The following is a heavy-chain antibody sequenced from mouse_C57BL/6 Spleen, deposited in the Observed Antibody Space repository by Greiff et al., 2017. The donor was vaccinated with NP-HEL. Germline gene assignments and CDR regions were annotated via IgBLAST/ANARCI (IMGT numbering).Heavy chain of an antibody. Sequence: EVQLQQSGPELVKPGASVKISCKASGYTFTDYYMNWVKQSHGKSLEWIGDINPNNGGTSYNQKFKGKATLTVDKSSSTAYMELRSLTSEDSAVYYCARDYYGSSYTYWGQGTTLTVSS. CDR3: ARDYYGSSYTY. J-gene: IGHJ2*01. V-gene: IGHV1-26*01. D-gene: IGHD1-1*01. CDR1: GYTFTDYY. CDR2: INPNNGGT.